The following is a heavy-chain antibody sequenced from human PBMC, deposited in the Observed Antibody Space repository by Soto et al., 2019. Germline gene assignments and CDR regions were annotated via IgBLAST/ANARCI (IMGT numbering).Heavy chain of an antibody. D-gene: IGHD5-12*01. CDR3: ASSGQYSGYDWNFDY. CDR2: IYYSGST. V-gene: IGHV4-30-4*01. J-gene: IGHJ4*02. Sequence: SETLSLTCTVSGGSISSGDYYWSWIRQPPGKGLEWIGYIYYSGSTYYNPSLKSRVTISVDTSKNQFSLELSSVTAADTAVYYCASSGQYSGYDWNFDYWGQGTLVTVSS. CDR1: GGSISSGDYY.